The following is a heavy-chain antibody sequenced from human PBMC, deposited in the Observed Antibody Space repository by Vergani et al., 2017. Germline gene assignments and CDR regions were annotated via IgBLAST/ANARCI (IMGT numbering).Heavy chain of an antibody. V-gene: IGHV1-46*03. CDR3: TRGDMVRGVDFDY. CDR2: INTSDGGS. J-gene: IGHJ4*02. D-gene: IGHD3-10*01. Sequence: QVQLVQSGAEVKKPGASVKVSCKASGFTFTNYYIHWVRQAPGQGLEWVGIINTSDGGSSYGQKFQGRVSMTRDASTSTVYMELSNVRPDDTARYYFTRGDMVRGVDFDYWGQGTLVTVSA. CDR1: GFTFTNYY.